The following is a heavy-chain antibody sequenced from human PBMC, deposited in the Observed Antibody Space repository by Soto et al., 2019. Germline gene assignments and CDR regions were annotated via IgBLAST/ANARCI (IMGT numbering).Heavy chain of an antibody. CDR1: GLPFSERY. V-gene: IGHV3-72*01. CDR3: APGLGMPGTGY. Sequence: EVQLVESGGDLVQPGGSLRLSCAASGLPFSERYMDWVRQAPGKGLEWIGRSKTRSQSYTTEYAASVKGRFTISRDVSENSFFLDMNRVKIEDTAVYYCAPGLGMPGTGYWGQGTRVSVSS. J-gene: IGHJ4*02. D-gene: IGHD3-9*01. CDR2: SKTRSQSYTT.